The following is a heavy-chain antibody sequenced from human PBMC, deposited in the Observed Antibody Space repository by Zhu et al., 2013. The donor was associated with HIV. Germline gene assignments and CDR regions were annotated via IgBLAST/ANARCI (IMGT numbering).Heavy chain of an antibody. CDR3: ARARLGFGIDAFDI. CDR2: ISVYNGNT. V-gene: IGHV1-18*01. D-gene: IGHD3-10*01. J-gene: IGHJ3*02. Sequence: QVQVVQSGAEVKKPGASVKVSCKASGYTFSDYGITWVRQAPGQGLEWVAWISVYNGNTNYAQRLRGRITMTTDTSTSTAYMELRSLRTDDTAVYYCARARLGFGIDAFDIWGQGQWSPSLQ. CDR1: GYTFSDYG.